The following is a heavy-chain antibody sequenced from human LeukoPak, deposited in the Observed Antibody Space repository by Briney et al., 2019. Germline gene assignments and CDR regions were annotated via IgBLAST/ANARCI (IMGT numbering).Heavy chain of an antibody. V-gene: IGHV4-34*01. D-gene: IGHD1-26*01. CDR1: GGSFSGYY. CDR2: INHSGST. J-gene: IGHJ6*03. CDR3: ARHNWELRSWGYYYMDV. Sequence: SETLSLTCAVYGGSFSGYYWSWIRQPPGKGLEWIGEINHSGSTNYNPSLKSRVTISVDTSKNQFSLKLSSVTAADTAVYYCARHNWELRSWGYYYMDVWGKGTTVIVSS.